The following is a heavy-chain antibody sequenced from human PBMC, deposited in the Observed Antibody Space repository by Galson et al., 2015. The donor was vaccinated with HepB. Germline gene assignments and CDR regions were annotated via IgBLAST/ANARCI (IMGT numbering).Heavy chain of an antibody. CDR1: GFTFPTYP. CDR3: AKGFYGSGTSKTCLDS. J-gene: IGHJ4*02. CDR2: ISSGGGIT. Sequence: SLRLSCAASGFTFPTYPMSWVRQAPGKGLEWVSAISSGGGITNYADSVKGRFTISRDNSKNTLSLQMYSLRAEDTAVYYCAKGFYGSGTSKTCLDSWGQGTLVTVSS. V-gene: IGHV3-23*01. D-gene: IGHD3-10*01.